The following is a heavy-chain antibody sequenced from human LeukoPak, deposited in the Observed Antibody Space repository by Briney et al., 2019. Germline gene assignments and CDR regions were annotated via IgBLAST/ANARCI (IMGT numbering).Heavy chain of an antibody. D-gene: IGHD3-22*01. Sequence: GRFATSRDHAKNSLYLQMDSLRAEDTAVYYCAREGDSSGYYTDYWGQGTLVTVSS. V-gene: IGHV3-11*06. J-gene: IGHJ4*02. CDR3: AREGDSSGYYTDY.